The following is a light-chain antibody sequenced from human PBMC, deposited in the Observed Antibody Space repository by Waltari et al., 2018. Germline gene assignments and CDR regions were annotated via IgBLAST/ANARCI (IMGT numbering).Light chain of an antibody. CDR3: AAWDDSLSGVV. Sequence: QSVLTQPPSASGTPGQRVTLSCSGSSSNIGSNYVYWYQQLPGTAPKLLIYRNNQRPSGVPDRFSGSKSGTSASLAISGLRSEVEADYYCAAWDDSLSGVVFGGGTKLTVL. CDR2: RNN. J-gene: IGLJ2*01. CDR1: SSNIGSNY. V-gene: IGLV1-47*01.